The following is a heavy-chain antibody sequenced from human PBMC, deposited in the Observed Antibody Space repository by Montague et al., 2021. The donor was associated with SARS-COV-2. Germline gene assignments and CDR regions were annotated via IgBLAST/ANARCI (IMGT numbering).Heavy chain of an antibody. V-gene: IGHV4-39*01. J-gene: IGHJ4*02. CDR2: IYYSGST. CDR3: ATTGGPTTVAGPFDY. D-gene: IGHD6-19*01. CDR1: GGSISSGGYY. Sequence: SETLSLTCTVSGGSISSGGYYWDWIRQPPGMGLEWIRTIYYSGSTDYNPSLKSRVTISVDTSRNQFSLKVSSVTAADTAVYYCATTGGPTTVAGPFDYWGQGTPVTVSS.